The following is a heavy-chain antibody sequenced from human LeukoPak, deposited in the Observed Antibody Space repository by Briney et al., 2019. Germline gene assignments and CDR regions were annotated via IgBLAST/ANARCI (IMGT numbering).Heavy chain of an antibody. Sequence: PPGGSLRLSCAASGFTFSSYAMSWVRQAPGKGLEWVAVISYDGSNKYYADSVKGRFTISRDNSKNTLYLQMNSLRAEDTAVYYCAREKGGSSPYERGSFDYWGQGTLVTVSS. CDR2: ISYDGSNK. J-gene: IGHJ4*02. D-gene: IGHD3-16*01. CDR1: GFTFSSYA. V-gene: IGHV3-30-3*01. CDR3: AREKGGSSPYERGSFDY.